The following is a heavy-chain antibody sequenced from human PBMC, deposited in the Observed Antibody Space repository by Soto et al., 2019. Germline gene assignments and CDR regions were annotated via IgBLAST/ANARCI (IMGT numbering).Heavy chain of an antibody. J-gene: IGHJ4*02. CDR3: ARGVYDFWSGYPYYFDY. D-gene: IGHD3-3*01. CDR1: GGSFSSYY. CDR2: INHSGST. Sequence: ETLSLTCAVYGGSFSSYYWSWIRQPPGKGLEWIGEINHSGSTNYNPSLKSRVTISVDTSKNQFSLKLSSVTAADTAVYYCARGVYDFWSGYPYYFDYWGQGTLVTVSS. V-gene: IGHV4-34*01.